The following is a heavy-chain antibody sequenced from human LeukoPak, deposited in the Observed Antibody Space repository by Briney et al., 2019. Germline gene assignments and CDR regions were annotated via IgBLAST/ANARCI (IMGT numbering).Heavy chain of an antibody. V-gene: IGHV3-23*01. CDR2: ISAGGSLT. J-gene: IGHJ4*02. D-gene: IGHD3-10*01. Sequence: GGSLRLSCAASEITFSSYAMSWVREAPGKGLEWVSSISAGGSLTYYADSVKGRFTISRDNSKSILFLQMNSLTVEDTAVYFWAKGWFGETRHGPLDYWGQGPLVTVSS. CDR3: AKGWFGETRHGPLDY. CDR1: EITFSSYA.